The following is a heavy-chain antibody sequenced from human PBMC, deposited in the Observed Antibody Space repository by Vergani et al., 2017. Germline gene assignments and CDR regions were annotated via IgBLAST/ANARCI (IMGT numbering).Heavy chain of an antibody. Sequence: EVQLLESGGGLVQPGGSLRLSCAASGFTFSSYAMSWVRQAPGKGLEWVSAISGSGGSTYSAASVKGRFTISRDNSKNTLYLQMNSLRAEDTAVYYCAKDSLLGATWWSYYFDYWGQGTLVTVSS. CDR3: AKDSLLGATWWSYYFDY. D-gene: IGHD1-26*01. CDR2: ISGSGGST. J-gene: IGHJ4*02. CDR1: GFTFSSYA. V-gene: IGHV3-23*01.